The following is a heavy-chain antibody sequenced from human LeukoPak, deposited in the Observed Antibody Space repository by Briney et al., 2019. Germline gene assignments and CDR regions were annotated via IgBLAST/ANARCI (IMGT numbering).Heavy chain of an antibody. D-gene: IGHD3-3*01. CDR3: AKIGVIGNWYYDL. CDR2: ISSGSDYT. V-gene: IGHV3-23*01. Sequence: GGSLRLSCAASGFPFSIHGMSWVRQAPRKGSEWVSSISSGSDYTYYADSVKGRFTISRDNSKNTLYLDMTSLRAGDTAIYYCAKIGVIGNWYYDLWGRGTLVAVSS. J-gene: IGHJ2*01. CDR1: GFPFSIHG.